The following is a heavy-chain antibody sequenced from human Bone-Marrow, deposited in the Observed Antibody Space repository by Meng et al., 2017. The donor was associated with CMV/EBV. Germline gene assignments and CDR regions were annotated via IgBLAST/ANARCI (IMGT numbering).Heavy chain of an antibody. Sequence: SDTLSRTCTVYGGSLSGYFWTWIRQPPGKGLECIGEINHGGSTNYNPSLKSRVTISLDTSKNQLSLKLTSVTAADTAVYYCSRGNSDTSGYYGVNPWGQGTLVTVSS. V-gene: IGHV4-34*01. CDR3: SRGNSDTSGYYGVNP. J-gene: IGHJ5*02. D-gene: IGHD3-22*01. CDR2: INHGGST. CDR1: GGSLSGYF.